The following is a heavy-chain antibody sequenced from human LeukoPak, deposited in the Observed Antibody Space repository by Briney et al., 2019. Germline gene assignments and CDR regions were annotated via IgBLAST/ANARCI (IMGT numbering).Heavy chain of an antibody. Sequence: GGSLRLSCAASGFAFSSYWMHWVRQAPGKGLVWVSRIKSDGSTRYADSVKGRFTISRDNAKNTVSLQMNSLRAEDTGVYYCARAPSEIGGYYPEYFRHWGQGTLVTVSP. CDR1: GFAFSSYW. J-gene: IGHJ1*01. V-gene: IGHV3-74*01. D-gene: IGHD3-22*01. CDR3: ARAPSEIGGYYPEYFRH. CDR2: IKSDGST.